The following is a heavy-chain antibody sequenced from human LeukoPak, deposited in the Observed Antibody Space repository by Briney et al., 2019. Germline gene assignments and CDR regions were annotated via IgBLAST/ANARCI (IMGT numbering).Heavy chain of an antibody. CDR1: GFTFSSYW. J-gene: IGHJ4*02. CDR3: AREYCSGGTCYLPGY. V-gene: IGHV3-7*03. Sequence: GGSLRLSCAASGFTFSSYWMSWVRQAPGTGLEWVANIKQDGSEKYYVDSVKGRFTISRDNAKNALYLQMNSLRAEDTAVYYCAREYCSGGTCYLPGYWGQGTLVTVSS. D-gene: IGHD2-15*01. CDR2: IKQDGSEK.